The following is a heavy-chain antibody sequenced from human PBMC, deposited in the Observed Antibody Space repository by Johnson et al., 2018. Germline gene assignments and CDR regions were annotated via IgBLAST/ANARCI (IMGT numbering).Heavy chain of an antibody. CDR3: ARVGKAEAGISYYYMYV. Sequence: QVQLVESGGGVVQPGRSLRLSCVASGITFRSYVMHWVRQAAGKGLEWVAVISNDGSKKEYADSVKGRFTIFRDNPKNTLNLQMDSLRVEDTAVYYCARVGKAEAGISYYYMYVWGKVTPVSVSS. J-gene: IGHJ6*03. CDR2: ISNDGSKK. CDR1: GITFRSYV. D-gene: IGHD6-13*01. V-gene: IGHV3-30-3*01.